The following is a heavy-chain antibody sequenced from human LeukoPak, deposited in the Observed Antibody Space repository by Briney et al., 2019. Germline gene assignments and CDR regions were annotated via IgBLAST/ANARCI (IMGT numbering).Heavy chain of an antibody. CDR1: GGSISSSSYY. V-gene: IGHV4-39*07. CDR3: ARDPILTGYYNYFDY. Sequence: SETLSLTCTVSGGSISSSSYYWGWIRQPPGKGLEWIGSIYYSGSTYYNPSLKSRVTISVDTSKNQFSLKLSSVTAADTAVYYCARDPILTGYYNYFDYWGQGTLVTVSS. J-gene: IGHJ4*02. D-gene: IGHD3-9*01. CDR2: IYYSGST.